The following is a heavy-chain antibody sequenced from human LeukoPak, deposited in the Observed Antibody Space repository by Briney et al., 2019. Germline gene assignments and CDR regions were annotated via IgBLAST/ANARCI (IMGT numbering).Heavy chain of an antibody. V-gene: IGHV1-2*02. D-gene: IGHD5-12*01. CDR2: INPNSGGT. Sequence: ASVKVSCKASGYTFTGYYMHWVRQAPGQGLEWMGWINPNSGGTNYAQKFQGRVTMTRDTSISTAYVELGRLRSDDTAVYYCAKGGGYSGYDSVYYWGQGTLVTVSS. J-gene: IGHJ4*02. CDR3: AKGGGYSGYDSVYY. CDR1: GYTFTGYY.